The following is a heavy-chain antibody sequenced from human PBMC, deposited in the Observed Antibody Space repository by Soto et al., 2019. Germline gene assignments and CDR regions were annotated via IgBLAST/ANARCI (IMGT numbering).Heavy chain of an antibody. D-gene: IGHD3-3*01. Sequence: GESLKISCKGSGYSFTSYWIGWVRQMPGKGLEWMGIIYPGDSDTRYSPSFQGRVTISADKSISTAYLQWSSLKASDTAMYYCARLITIFGVVTQYYYGMDVWGQGTTVTVSS. CDR3: ARLITIFGVVTQYYYGMDV. V-gene: IGHV5-51*01. CDR2: IYPGDSDT. J-gene: IGHJ6*02. CDR1: GYSFTSYW.